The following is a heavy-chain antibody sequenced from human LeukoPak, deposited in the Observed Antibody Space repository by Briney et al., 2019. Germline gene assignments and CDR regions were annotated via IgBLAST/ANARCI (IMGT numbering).Heavy chain of an antibody. CDR3: AKDLTPYVGASAD. J-gene: IGHJ4*02. CDR2: IKQDGSEK. Sequence: PGGSLRLSCAASGFTFSSYWMSWVRQAPGKGLEWVANIKQDGSEKYYVDSVKGRFTFSRDNSKNTLYLQMNSLRAEDTAVYYCAKDLTPYVGASADWGQGTLVTVSS. CDR1: GFTFSSYW. D-gene: IGHD1-26*01. V-gene: IGHV3-7*03.